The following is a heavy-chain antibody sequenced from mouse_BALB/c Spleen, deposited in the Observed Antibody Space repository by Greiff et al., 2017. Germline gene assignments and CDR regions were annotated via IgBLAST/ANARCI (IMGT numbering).Heavy chain of an antibody. J-gene: IGHJ4*01. V-gene: IGHV5-6-5*01. CDR1: GFTFSSYA. CDR3: ARDDYDLYYAMDY. Sequence: EVKLEESGGGLVQPGGSLKLSCAASGFTFSSYAMSWVRQTPEKRLEWVASISSGGSTYYPDSVKGRFTISRDNARNILYLQMSSLRSEDTAMYYCARDDYDLYYAMDYWGQGTSVTVSS. CDR2: ISSGGST. D-gene: IGHD2-4*01.